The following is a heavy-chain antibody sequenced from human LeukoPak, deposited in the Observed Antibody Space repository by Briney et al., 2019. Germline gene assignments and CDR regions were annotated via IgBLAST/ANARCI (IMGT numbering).Heavy chain of an antibody. CDR2: IYHSGST. CDR3: ARDLLNEGNHLDY. D-gene: IGHD4-23*01. CDR1: GVSISSGGYS. Sequence: SQTLSLTCAVSGVSISSGGYSWSWIRQPPGKGLEWIGYIYHSGSTYYNPSLKSRVTISVDRSKNQFSLKLSSVTAADTAVYYCARDLLNEGNHLDYWGQGTLVTVSS. J-gene: IGHJ4*02. V-gene: IGHV4-30-2*01.